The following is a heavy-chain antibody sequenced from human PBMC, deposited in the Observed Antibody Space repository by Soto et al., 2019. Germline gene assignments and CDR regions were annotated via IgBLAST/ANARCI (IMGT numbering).Heavy chain of an antibody. J-gene: IGHJ5*02. V-gene: IGHV4-30-2*01. Sequence: SETLSLTCVGSGGSISSGGYSWSWIRQPPGKGLEWIGYIYHSGSTYYNPSLKSRVTISVDRSKNQFSLKLSSVTAADTAVYYCVRVPGPWGQGTLVTVS. CDR1: GGSISSGGYS. CDR2: IYHSGST. CDR3: VRVPGP.